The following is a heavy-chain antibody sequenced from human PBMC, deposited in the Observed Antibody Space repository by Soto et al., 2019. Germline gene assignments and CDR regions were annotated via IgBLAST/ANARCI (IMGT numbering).Heavy chain of an antibody. J-gene: IGHJ4*02. CDR1: GGTFSSYT. V-gene: IGHV1-69*02. CDR3: ASRYDSSDY. CDR2: IIPILGIA. D-gene: IGHD3-22*01. Sequence: QVQLVQSGAEVKKPGSSVKVSCKASGGTFSSYTISWVRQAPGQGFEWMGRIIPILGIANYAQKFQGRVTITADKSTSTAYMELSSMRSEDTAVYYCASRYDSSDYWGQGTLVTVSS.